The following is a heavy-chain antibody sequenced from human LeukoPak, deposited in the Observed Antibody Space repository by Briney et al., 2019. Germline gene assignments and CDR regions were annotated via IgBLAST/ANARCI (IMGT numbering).Heavy chain of an antibody. D-gene: IGHD3-10*01. J-gene: IGHJ4*02. CDR3: ARTDYYGSGSSDY. Sequence: GGSQRLSCAASGFTFSDYYMSWIRQAPGKGLEWVSYISSSGSTIYYADSVKGRFTISRDNAKNSLYLQMNSLRAEDAAVYYCARTDYYGSGSSDYWGQGTLVTVSS. V-gene: IGHV3-11*01. CDR2: ISSSGSTI. CDR1: GFTFSDYY.